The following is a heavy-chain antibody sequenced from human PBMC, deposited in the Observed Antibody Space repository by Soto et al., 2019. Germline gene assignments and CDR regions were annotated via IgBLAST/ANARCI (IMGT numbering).Heavy chain of an antibody. CDR3: AKNPGYYYDSTGYHFDY. CDR1: EFTFSNYA. D-gene: IGHD3-22*01. J-gene: IGHJ4*02. V-gene: IGHV3-23*01. Sequence: GGSLRLSCAASEFTFSNYAMSWVRQAPGKGLEWVSAISYGGGTTYYADSVKGRFTISRDNSKKTQNLQMNSQRAEDTAVYYCAKNPGYYYDSTGYHFDYWGQGTLVTVSS. CDR2: ISYGGGTT.